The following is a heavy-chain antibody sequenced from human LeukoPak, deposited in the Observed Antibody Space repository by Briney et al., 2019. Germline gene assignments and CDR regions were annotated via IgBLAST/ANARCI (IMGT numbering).Heavy chain of an antibody. Sequence: PGGSLRLSCAASGFTFSSYWMHWVRQAPGKELVWVSRINGDGSGTNYADSVKGRFTISRDNAKNTLYLQMNSLGAEDTAVYFCARVSSSMVRAIDYWGQGTLVTVSS. CDR2: INGDGSGT. V-gene: IGHV3-74*01. D-gene: IGHD3-10*01. CDR1: GFTFSSYW. J-gene: IGHJ4*02. CDR3: ARVSSSMVRAIDY.